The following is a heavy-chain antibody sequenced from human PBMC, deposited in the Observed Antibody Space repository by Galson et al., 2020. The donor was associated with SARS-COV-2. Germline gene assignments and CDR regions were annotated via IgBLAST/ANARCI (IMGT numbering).Heavy chain of an antibody. Sequence: GGSLRLSCAASGFTLDDYTMHWVRQPPGQGLEWVSLITWGGGSTYYADSVRGRFTISRDNSRNSLYLQMNSLRTEDTALYYCAKDRGSSAFQLFDCWGQGTLVTVSS. V-gene: IGHV3-43*01. CDR1: GFTLDDYT. CDR3: AKDRGSSAFQLFDC. J-gene: IGHJ4*02. D-gene: IGHD6-19*01. CDR2: ITWGGGST.